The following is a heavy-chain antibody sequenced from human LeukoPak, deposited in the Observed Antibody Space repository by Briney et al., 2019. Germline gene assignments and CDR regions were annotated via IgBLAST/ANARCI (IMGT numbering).Heavy chain of an antibody. CDR3: AREGGFYRPLDY. J-gene: IGHJ4*02. CDR1: GGSVSSGSYY. D-gene: IGHD3-3*01. V-gene: IGHV4-61*01. CDR2: IHYRGGT. Sequence: SETLSLTCSVSGGSVSSGSYYWSWIRQPPGKGLEWIGYIHYRGGTSYNPSLKTRVSISVDTSKNQFSLKLTSVTAADTAVYYCAREGGFYRPLDYSGQGTLVTVSS.